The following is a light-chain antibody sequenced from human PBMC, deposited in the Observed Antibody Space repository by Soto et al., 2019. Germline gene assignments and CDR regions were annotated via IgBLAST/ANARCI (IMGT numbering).Light chain of an antibody. CDR2: AAS. CDR1: QGISSY. V-gene: IGKV1-8*01. Sequence: AIRMTQSPSSFSASTGDRVTITCRASQGISSYLAWYQQKPGKAPKLLIYAASTLQSGVPSRFSGSGSGTDFTLTISYLQSEDFATYYCQQYYSYPRTFGPGTKVDIK. CDR3: QQYYSYPRT. J-gene: IGKJ3*01.